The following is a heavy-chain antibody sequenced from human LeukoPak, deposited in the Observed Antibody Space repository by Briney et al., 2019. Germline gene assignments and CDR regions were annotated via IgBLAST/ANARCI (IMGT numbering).Heavy chain of an antibody. CDR3: ARDKYYYDSSGSIRFDY. Sequence: PSETLSLTCTVSGGSISSSSYYWGWIRQPRGKGLEWIGSIYYSGSTYYNPSLKRRVTISVDTSKNQFSPKLSSVTAADTAVYYCARDKYYYDSSGSIRFDYWGQGTLVTVSS. D-gene: IGHD3-22*01. J-gene: IGHJ4*02. CDR1: GGSISSSSYY. V-gene: IGHV4-39*07. CDR2: IYYSGST.